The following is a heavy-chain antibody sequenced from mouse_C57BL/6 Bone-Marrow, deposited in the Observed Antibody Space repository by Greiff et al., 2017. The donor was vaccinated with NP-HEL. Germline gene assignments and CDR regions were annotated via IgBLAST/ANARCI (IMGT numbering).Heavy chain of an antibody. CDR3: ASRGYGSSYDY. CDR2: IYPGSGST. V-gene: IGHV1-55*01. D-gene: IGHD1-1*01. CDR1: GYTFTSYW. Sequence: QVQLQQPGAELVKPGASVKMSCKASGYTFTSYWITWVKQRPGQGLEWIGDIYPGSGSTNYNEKFKSKATLTVDTSSSPAYMQLSSLTSEDSAVYYCASRGYGSSYDYWGQGTTLTVSS. J-gene: IGHJ2*01.